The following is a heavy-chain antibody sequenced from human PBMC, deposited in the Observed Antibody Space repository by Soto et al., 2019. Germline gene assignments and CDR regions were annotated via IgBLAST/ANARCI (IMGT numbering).Heavy chain of an antibody. CDR1: GFTFSSYA. D-gene: IGHD2-15*01. J-gene: IGHJ4*02. V-gene: IGHV3-30-3*01. Sequence: QVQLVESGGGVVQPGRSLRLSCAASGFTFSSYAMHWVRQAPGKGLEWVAVISYDGSNKYYADSVKGRFTISRDNSKNTLYLQMNSLRGEDTAVYYCARDFTVVVVAATWGGFDYWGQGTLVTVSS. CDR2: ISYDGSNK. CDR3: ARDFTVVVVAATWGGFDY.